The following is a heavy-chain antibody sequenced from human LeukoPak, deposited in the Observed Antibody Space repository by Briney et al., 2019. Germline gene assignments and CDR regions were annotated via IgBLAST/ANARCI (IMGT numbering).Heavy chain of an antibody. D-gene: IGHD3-10*01. J-gene: IGHJ4*02. Sequence: GGSLRLPCAASGFNFGNYAMHWVRQAPGKGLEWVSLIPSGGFYEYYADSVRGRFTISRDDSGNTLYLQLKSLRPEDTAVYYCARDSTYYYESGSSGPHYFDNWGQGTLVTVSS. CDR1: GFNFGNYA. V-gene: IGHV3-30-3*01. CDR2: IPSGGFYE. CDR3: ARDSTYYYESGSSGPHYFDN.